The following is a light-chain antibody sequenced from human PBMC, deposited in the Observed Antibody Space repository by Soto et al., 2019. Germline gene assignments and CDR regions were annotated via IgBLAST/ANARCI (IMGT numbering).Light chain of an antibody. CDR2: AAS. Sequence: DIQMTQSPSSLSASVGDRVTITCRASQNISSYLNWYQQKRGKAPKLLIYAASSLQSGVPSRFSGSGSWTDFTLTISSLQPEDFATYYCQQSYSTPFTFGPGTKVDI. CDR3: QQSYSTPFT. CDR1: QNISSY. J-gene: IGKJ3*01. V-gene: IGKV1-39*01.